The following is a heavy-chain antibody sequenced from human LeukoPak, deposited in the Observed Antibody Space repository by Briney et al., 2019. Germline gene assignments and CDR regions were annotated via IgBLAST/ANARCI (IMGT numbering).Heavy chain of an antibody. CDR2: IIPIFGTA. V-gene: IGHV1-69*13. Sequence: GASVKVSCKASGGTFSSYTISWVRQAPGQGLEWMGGIIPIFGTANYAQKFQGRVTITADESTSTAYMELSSLRSEDTAVYYCADTDCSSTSCLDYWGQGTLVTVSS. CDR1: GGTFSSYT. J-gene: IGHJ4*02. D-gene: IGHD2-2*01. CDR3: ADTDCSSTSCLDY.